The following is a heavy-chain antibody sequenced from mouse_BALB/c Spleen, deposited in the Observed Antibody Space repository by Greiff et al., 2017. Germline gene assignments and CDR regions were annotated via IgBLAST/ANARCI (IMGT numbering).Heavy chain of an antibody. CDR3: ARRDGNYGFAY. Sequence: EVQVVESGGGLVQPGGSLKLSCAASGFTFSSYTMSWVRQTPEKRLEWVAYISNGGGSTYYPDTVKGRFTISRDNAKNTLYLQMSSLKSEDTAMYYCARRDGNYGFAYWGQGTLVTVSA. CDR2: ISNGGGST. J-gene: IGHJ3*01. D-gene: IGHD2-1*01. V-gene: IGHV5-12-2*01. CDR1: GFTFSSYT.